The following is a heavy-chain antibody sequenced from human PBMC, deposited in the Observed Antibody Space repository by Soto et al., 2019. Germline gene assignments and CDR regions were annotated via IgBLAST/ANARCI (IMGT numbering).Heavy chain of an antibody. J-gene: IGHJ4*02. CDR3: ARLVSAAANDY. Sequence: VGSLRLSCAASGLTFRSYDMNCVRQAPGKGLEWVANIKGDGTEIYYVDSVKGRFTISRDNAKNSLYLQMNSLRAEDTAVYYCARLVSAAANDYWGQGALVTVSS. V-gene: IGHV3-7*04. CDR1: GLTFRSYD. CDR2: IKGDGTEI. D-gene: IGHD1-26*01.